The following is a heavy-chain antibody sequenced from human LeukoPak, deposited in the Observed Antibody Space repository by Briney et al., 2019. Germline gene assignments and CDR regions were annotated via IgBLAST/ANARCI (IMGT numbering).Heavy chain of an antibody. CDR3: ARASYDSSGYPTVDH. CDR1: GFTVSSNY. J-gene: IGHJ4*02. D-gene: IGHD3-22*01. CDR2: IYSGGST. Sequence: GGSLRLSCAASGFTVSSNYMSWVRQAPGKGLEWASVIYSGGSTYYADSVKGRFTISRDNSKNTLYLQMNSLRAEDTAVYYCARASYDSSGYPTVDHWGQGTLVTVSS. V-gene: IGHV3-53*01.